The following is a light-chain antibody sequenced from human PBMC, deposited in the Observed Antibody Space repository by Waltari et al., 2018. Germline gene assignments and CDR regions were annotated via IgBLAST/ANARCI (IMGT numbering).Light chain of an antibody. J-gene: IGLJ2*01. CDR3: SSYTSSGSLA. Sequence: QSALTQPASVSGSPGQSITISCTGSSSDVGGYNYFHWYQQYRGTAPKLMIYAVSNRPSGISDRFSGSKSGNTASLTISGLRAEDEADYYCSSYTSSGSLAFGGGTKVTVL. CDR2: AVS. V-gene: IGLV2-14*01. CDR1: SSDVGGYNY.